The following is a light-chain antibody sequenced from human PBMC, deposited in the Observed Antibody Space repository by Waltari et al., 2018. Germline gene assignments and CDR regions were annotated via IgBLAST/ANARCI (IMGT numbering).Light chain of an antibody. CDR2: AAS. CDR1: QSISSY. V-gene: IGKV1-39*01. Sequence: DIQMTQSPSSLSASVGDRVTITCRASQSISSYLNWYQQKPGKVPKLLLYAASSLQSGVPSRFSGSGSGTDFTLTISSLQPEDFATYYCQQSYSTLTFGGGTKVEIK. CDR3: QQSYSTLT. J-gene: IGKJ4*01.